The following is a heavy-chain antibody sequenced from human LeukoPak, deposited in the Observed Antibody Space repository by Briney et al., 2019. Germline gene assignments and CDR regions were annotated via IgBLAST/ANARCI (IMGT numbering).Heavy chain of an antibody. J-gene: IGHJ4*02. CDR2: IKEDGSEQ. V-gene: IGHV3-7*01. CDR1: GFSFSTFW. D-gene: IGHD1-26*01. CDR3: GRAPRGGYSGSYVDY. Sequence: GGSLRLSXAASGFSFSTFWMSWVRQAPGKGLEWVAHIKEDGSEQRYVDSVKGRFTISRYSASLYLQMNSLRAEDTAVYYCGRAPRGGYSGSYVDYWGQGTLVTVSS.